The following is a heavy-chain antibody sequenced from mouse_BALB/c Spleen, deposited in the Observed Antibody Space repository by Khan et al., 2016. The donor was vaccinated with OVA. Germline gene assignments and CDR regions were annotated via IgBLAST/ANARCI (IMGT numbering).Heavy chain of an antibody. CDR2: INPYNGGT. V-gene: IGHV1S136*01. J-gene: IGHJ2*01. CDR3: ARGNWHSYYFDF. Sequence: VQLQQSGPELVKPGASVKMSCKASGYIFTNYVLHWVKQKPGQGLEWIGYINPYNGGTKYNEKFKGKAALASDKSSITAYMELSSLTSDDSAVYYCARGNWHSYYFDFWGQGTTLTLSS. D-gene: IGHD4-1*01. CDR1: GYIFTNYV.